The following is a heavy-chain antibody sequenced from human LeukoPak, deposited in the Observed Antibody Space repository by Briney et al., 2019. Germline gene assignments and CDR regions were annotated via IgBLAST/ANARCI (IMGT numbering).Heavy chain of an antibody. J-gene: IGHJ4*02. CDR1: GFTFSSYG. Sequence: PGGSLRLSCAASGFTFSSYGMHWVRQAPGKGLEWVAVISYDGSNKYYADSVKGRFTISRDNSKNSLYLQMSSLTAADTAVYYCAKDRSIGTYYTFDHWGQGTLVTVSS. CDR3: AKDRSIGTYYTFDH. CDR2: ISYDGSNK. V-gene: IGHV3-30*18. D-gene: IGHD1-26*01.